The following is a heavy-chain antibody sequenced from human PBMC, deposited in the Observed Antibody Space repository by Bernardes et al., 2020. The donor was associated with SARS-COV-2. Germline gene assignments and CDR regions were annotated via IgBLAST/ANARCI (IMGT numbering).Heavy chain of an antibody. CDR1: GFTFTKYD. V-gene: IGHV3-23*01. J-gene: IGHJ4*02. Sequence: GGSMRLSCAASGFTFTKYDMSWVRQAPGTGLEWVSGISGSGNTTYYADSVKGRFTISRDNSKNTLFLQMDSLRAEDTAVYYCAKDDDRPLFGAPGFDSWGQGTLVTVSS. CDR2: ISGSGNTT. CDR3: AKDDDRPLFGAPGFDS. D-gene: IGHD3-3*01.